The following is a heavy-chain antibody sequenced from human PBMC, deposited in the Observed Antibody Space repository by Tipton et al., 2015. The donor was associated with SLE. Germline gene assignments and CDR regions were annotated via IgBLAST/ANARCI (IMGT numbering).Heavy chain of an antibody. CDR3: ARHPWSTVVYWYFDL. Sequence: TLSLTCTVSGASISSYYWSWIRQPPGKGLEWIGHIYYSGSTNYNPSLQSRVTISVDTSKNQFSLKLSSVTAADTAVYYCARHPWSTVVYWYFDLWGRGTLVTVSS. CDR2: IYYSGST. CDR1: GASISSYY. D-gene: IGHD4-23*01. J-gene: IGHJ2*01. V-gene: IGHV4-59*08.